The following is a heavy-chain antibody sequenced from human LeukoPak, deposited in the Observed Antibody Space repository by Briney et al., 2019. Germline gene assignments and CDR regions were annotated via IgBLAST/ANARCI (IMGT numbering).Heavy chain of an antibody. Sequence: SVKVSCKASGGTFSSYAISWVRQAPGQGLEWMGGIIPIFGTANYAQRFQGRVTITTDESTSTAYMDLRSLTSEDTAVYYCARALPGVTFLFNAFDIWGQGTMVTVSS. CDR3: ARALPGVTFLFNAFDI. CDR2: IIPIFGTA. J-gene: IGHJ3*02. D-gene: IGHD3-10*01. V-gene: IGHV1-69*05. CDR1: GGTFSSYA.